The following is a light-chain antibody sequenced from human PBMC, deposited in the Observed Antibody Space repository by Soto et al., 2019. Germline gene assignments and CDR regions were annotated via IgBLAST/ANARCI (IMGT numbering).Light chain of an antibody. CDR2: GAS. J-gene: IGKJ1*01. CDR1: QSISSTY. CDR3: QQRSNWPRT. V-gene: IGKV3D-20*02. Sequence: EIVLTQSPGTLSLSPGERATLSCRASQSISSTYLAWYQQKPGQAPRLLMYGASSRATGIPDRFSGSGSGADFTLTFSRLEPEDFAVYYCQQRSNWPRTFGQGTKVDIK.